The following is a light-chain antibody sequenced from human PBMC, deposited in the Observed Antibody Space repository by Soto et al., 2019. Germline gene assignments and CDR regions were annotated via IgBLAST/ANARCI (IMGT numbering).Light chain of an antibody. Sequence: QSALTQPASVSGSPGQSITISCTGTISDVGGYNYVSWYQQHPGIAPKLLIYGVTNRPSGVSTRFSGSKSGNTASLTISGLQAEDEADYHCSSYTSASTLLYLFGTGTKLTVL. V-gene: IGLV2-14*01. CDR1: ISDVGGYNY. J-gene: IGLJ1*01. CDR2: GVT. CDR3: SSYTSASTLLYL.